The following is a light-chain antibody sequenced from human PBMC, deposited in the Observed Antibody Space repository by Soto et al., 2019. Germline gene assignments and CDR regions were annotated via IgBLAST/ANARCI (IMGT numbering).Light chain of an antibody. CDR1: QSISSW. CDR3: LQYNSYPWT. J-gene: IGKJ1*01. V-gene: IGKV1-5*01. CDR2: DAS. Sequence: DIQMTQSPSTLSASVGDRVTISFRASQSISSWLAWYQQKPGKAPKLLIYDASSLESGVPSRFSGSGSGTEFTLTISSLQPDDFATYYCLQYNSYPWTFGQGTKVDIK.